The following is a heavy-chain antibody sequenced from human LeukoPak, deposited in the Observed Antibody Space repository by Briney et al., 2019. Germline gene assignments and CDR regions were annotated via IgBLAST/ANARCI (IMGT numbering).Heavy chain of an antibody. CDR3: VRDLTSGARFDF. CDR2: ISSNGNTK. J-gene: IGHJ4*02. D-gene: IGHD3-9*01. CDR1: GVTFTDYA. Sequence: GGSLRLSCAASGVTFTDYAFNSGRQTPGEGMGWVAIISSNGNTKSYADSLKGRFTISRDNFRASVFLEVSTLRPEDSGLYYCVRDLTSGARFDFWGQGTLVTVSS. V-gene: IGHV3-30*04.